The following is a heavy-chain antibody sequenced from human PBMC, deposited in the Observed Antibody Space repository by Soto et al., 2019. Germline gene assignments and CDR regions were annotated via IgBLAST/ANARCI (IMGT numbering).Heavy chain of an antibody. CDR2: ISYDGSNK. Sequence: QVQLVESGGGVVQPGRSLRLSCAASGFTFSSYGMHWVRQAPGKGLEWVAVISYDGSNKYYADSGKGRFTISRDNAKNTPYLQMNSLRAEDTAVYYCAKAVYGDCALEPIDYWGQGTLVTVSS. D-gene: IGHD4-17*01. CDR3: AKAVYGDCALEPIDY. CDR1: GFTFSSYG. J-gene: IGHJ4*02. V-gene: IGHV3-30*18.